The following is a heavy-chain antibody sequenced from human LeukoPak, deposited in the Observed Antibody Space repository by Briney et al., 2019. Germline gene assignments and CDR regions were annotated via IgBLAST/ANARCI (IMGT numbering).Heavy chain of an antibody. Sequence: GGSLRLSCAASGFTLLTNDMTWVRQAPGKGLEWVSVLYSDGNTKYADSVQGRFTISRDNSKNTLYLEMNSLSPDDTAVYYCARGVEPLAANTLAYWGQGTLVTVSS. CDR1: GFTLLTND. CDR2: LYSDGNT. J-gene: IGHJ4*02. D-gene: IGHD1-14*01. CDR3: ARGVEPLAANTLAY. V-gene: IGHV3-53*01.